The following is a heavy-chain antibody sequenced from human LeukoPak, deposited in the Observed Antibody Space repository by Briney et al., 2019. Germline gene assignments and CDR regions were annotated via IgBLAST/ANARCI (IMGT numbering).Heavy chain of an antibody. J-gene: IGHJ4*02. Sequence: SETLSLTCTVSGGSISSGGYYWSWIRQHPGKGLEWIGYIYYSGNTYYNPSLKSRVTISVDTSKNQFSLKMSSVTAADTAVYHCARSYFDSSGYLYYFDYWGQGTLVTVSS. V-gene: IGHV4-31*03. CDR2: IYYSGNT. CDR3: ARSYFDSSGYLYYFDY. CDR1: GGSISSGGYY. D-gene: IGHD3-22*01.